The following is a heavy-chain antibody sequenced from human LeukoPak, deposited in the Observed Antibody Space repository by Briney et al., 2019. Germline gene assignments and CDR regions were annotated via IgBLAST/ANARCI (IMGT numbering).Heavy chain of an antibody. CDR2: IRYDGSNK. CDR1: GFTFSSYG. Sequence: GGSLRLSCAASGFTFSSYGMHWVRQAPGKGLEWVAFIRYDGSNKYYADSVKGRSTISRDNSKNTLYLQMNSLRAEDTAVYYCAKERDTAMVTIDYWGQGTLVSVSS. J-gene: IGHJ4*02. D-gene: IGHD5-18*01. V-gene: IGHV3-30*02. CDR3: AKERDTAMVTIDY.